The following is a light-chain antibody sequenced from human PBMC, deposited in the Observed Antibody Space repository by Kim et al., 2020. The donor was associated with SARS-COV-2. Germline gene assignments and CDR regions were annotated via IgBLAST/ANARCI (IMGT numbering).Light chain of an antibody. Sequence: QSVTISCTGTSSDVGGYKFVAWYQQHPGKAPKLIIYEVNKRPSGVPDRFSGSKSVNTASLTVSGLQAEDEADYYCSSYAASNNLGIFGTGTKVTVL. J-gene: IGLJ1*01. CDR2: EVN. CDR3: SSYAASNNLGI. CDR1: SSDVGGYKF. V-gene: IGLV2-8*01.